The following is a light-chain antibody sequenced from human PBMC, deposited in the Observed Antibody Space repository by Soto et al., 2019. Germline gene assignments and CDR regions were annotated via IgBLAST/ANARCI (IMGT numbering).Light chain of an antibody. CDR2: KAS. V-gene: IGKV1-5*03. J-gene: IGKJ1*01. CDR3: QQYNDKWT. Sequence: DIQMTQSPSTLSASVGDRVTITCRASQSISSWLAWYQQKPGKAPNLLIYKASSLQSGVPSRFSGSGSGTEFTLTISSLHPDDCGTYYCQQYNDKWTFGQGTKVEIK. CDR1: QSISSW.